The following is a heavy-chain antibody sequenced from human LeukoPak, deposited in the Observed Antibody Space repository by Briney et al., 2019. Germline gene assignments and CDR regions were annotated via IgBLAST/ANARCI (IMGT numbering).Heavy chain of an antibody. J-gene: IGHJ4*02. Sequence: GSLRLSCAASGFTFSSYSMNWVRQAPGKGLEWIGEINHSGSTNYNPSLKSQDTISVDTSKNQFSLKLSSVTAADTAVYYCSRGSARSSWFYWGQGTLVTVSS. CDR3: SRGSARSSWFY. D-gene: IGHD6-13*01. CDR1: GFTFSSYS. V-gene: IGHV4-34*01. CDR2: INHSGST.